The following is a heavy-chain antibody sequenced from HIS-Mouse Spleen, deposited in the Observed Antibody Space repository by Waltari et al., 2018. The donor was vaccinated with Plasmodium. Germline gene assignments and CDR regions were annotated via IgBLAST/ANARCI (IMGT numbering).Heavy chain of an antibody. Sequence: QVQLVESGGGVVQPGRSLRLSCSASGFPFSSYGLPWVRQAPGKGLEWVAVISYDGSNKYYADSVKGRFTISRDNSKNTLYLQMNSLRAEDTAVYYCAKDRSGARDYWGQGTLVTVSS. CDR3: AKDRSGARDY. J-gene: IGHJ4*02. D-gene: IGHD1-26*01. V-gene: IGHV3-30*18. CDR1: GFPFSSYG. CDR2: ISYDGSNK.